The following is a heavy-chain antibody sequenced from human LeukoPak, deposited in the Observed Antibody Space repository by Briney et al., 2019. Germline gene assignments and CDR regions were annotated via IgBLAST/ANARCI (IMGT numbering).Heavy chain of an antibody. Sequence: GESLKISCKGSGYSFTSYWIGWVRQMPGKGLEWVGIIYPGDSDTRYSPSFQGQVTISADKSISTAYLQWSSLKASDTAMYYCARRYYDFWSGDHYYGMDVWGQGTTVTVSS. D-gene: IGHD3-3*01. CDR2: IYPGDSDT. J-gene: IGHJ6*02. CDR1: GYSFTSYW. V-gene: IGHV5-51*01. CDR3: ARRYYDFWSGDHYYGMDV.